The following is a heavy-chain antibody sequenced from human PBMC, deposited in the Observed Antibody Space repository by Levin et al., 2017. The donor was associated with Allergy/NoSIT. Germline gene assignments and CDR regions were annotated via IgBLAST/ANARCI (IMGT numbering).Heavy chain of an antibody. V-gene: IGHV3-30*04. CDR2: ISYDGSNK. CDR3: ARDSGSSNFDY. J-gene: IGHJ4*02. D-gene: IGHD1-26*01. CDR1: GFTFSSYA. Sequence: GGSLRLSCAASGFTFSSYAMHWVRQAPGKGLEWVAVISYDGSNKYYADSVKGRFTISRDNSKNTLYLQMNSLRAEDTAVYYCARDSGSSNFDYWGQGTLVTVSS.